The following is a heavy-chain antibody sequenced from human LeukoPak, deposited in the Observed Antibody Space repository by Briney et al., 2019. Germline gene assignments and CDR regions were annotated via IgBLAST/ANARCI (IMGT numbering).Heavy chain of an antibody. J-gene: IGHJ3*02. CDR3: ARPAVGGGDNNAFDI. D-gene: IGHD2-21*01. Sequence: PSETLSLTCAVSGYSISSGYYWGWIRQPPGKGLEWIGSIYHSGSTYYNPSLKSRVTISVDTSKNQFSLKLSSVTAADTGVYYCARPAVGGGDNNAFDIWGQGTMVSVSS. CDR2: IYHSGST. V-gene: IGHV4-38-2*01. CDR1: GYSISSGYY.